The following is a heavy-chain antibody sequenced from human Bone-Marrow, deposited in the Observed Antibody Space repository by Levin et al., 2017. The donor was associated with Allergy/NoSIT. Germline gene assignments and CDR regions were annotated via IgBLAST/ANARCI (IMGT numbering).Heavy chain of an antibody. V-gene: IGHV3-30-3*01. J-gene: IGHJ4*02. CDR3: ARAYSNWYDY. D-gene: IGHD4-11*01. CDR1: GITFSNYA. CDR2: ISYDGGNK. Sequence: PGGSLRLSCAASGITFSNYAMHWVRQAPGQGLQWLAVISYDGGNKFYADSVKGRFTISRDNSKNILYLQMDSLRDEDTALYYCARAYSNWYDYWGQGTLVTVSS.